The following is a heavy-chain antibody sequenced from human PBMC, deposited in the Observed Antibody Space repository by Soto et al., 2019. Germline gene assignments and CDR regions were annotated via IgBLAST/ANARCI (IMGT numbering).Heavy chain of an antibody. Sequence: ASVKVSCKASGYTFTSYYMHWVRQAPGQGLEWMGIINPSGGSTSYAQKFQGRVTMTRDTSTSTVYMELSSLRSEDTAVYYCARRGIAVAEGYYYYGMDVWGQGTTVTVSS. CDR3: ARRGIAVAEGYYYYGMDV. CDR2: INPSGGST. CDR1: GYTFTSYY. V-gene: IGHV1-46*01. J-gene: IGHJ6*02. D-gene: IGHD6-19*01.